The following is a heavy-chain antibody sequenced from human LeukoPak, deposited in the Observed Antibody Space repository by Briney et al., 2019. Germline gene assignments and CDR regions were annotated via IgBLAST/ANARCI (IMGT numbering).Heavy chain of an antibody. V-gene: IGHV4-39*01. CDR3: ARHSFGVGYNNFDY. CDR1: GGSITTHANY. D-gene: IGHD5-24*01. Sequence: SSETLSLTCTVSGGSITTHANYWAWIRQPPGRGLEWIGGVHYTGNTYSNTSLKSRVTMSVDTSKNRFSLNLSSVTAADTAVYYCARHSFGVGYNNFDYWGQGTLVTVSS. CDR2: VHYTGNT. J-gene: IGHJ4*02.